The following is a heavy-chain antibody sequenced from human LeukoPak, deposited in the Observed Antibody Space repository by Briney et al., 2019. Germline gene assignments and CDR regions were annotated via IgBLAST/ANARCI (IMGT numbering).Heavy chain of an antibody. V-gene: IGHV3-21*06. CDR3: ARDLFSGSYQEDF. J-gene: IGHJ4*02. CDR1: GFTFSSYS. D-gene: IGHD1-26*01. CDR2: ISSSSSYI. Sequence: PGGSLRLSCAASGFTFSSYSMNWVRQAPGKGLEWVSSISSSSSYIYYADSVKGRFTISRDNAKNSLYLEMNRLRVEDTAVYYCARDLFSGSYQEDFWGQGTLVTVSS.